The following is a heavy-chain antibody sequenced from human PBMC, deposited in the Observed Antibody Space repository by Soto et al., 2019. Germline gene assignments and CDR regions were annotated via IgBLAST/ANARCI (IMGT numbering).Heavy chain of an antibody. V-gene: IGHV3-33*01. CDR3: VRGGIAVTGTAL. J-gene: IGHJ4*02. CDR1: GFSFSNYG. CDR2: IWPDGSEK. D-gene: IGHD6-19*01. Sequence: PGGSLRLSCAVSGFSFSNYGMHWVRQAPGKGLEWVAVIWPDGSEKYYADSVKGRFTISRDNSKSTLYLQMNSLRVEDTAVYYCVRGGIAVTGTALWGQGILVTVSS.